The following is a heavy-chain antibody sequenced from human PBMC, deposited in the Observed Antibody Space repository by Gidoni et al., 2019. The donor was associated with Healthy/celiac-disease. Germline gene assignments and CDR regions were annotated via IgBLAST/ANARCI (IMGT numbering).Heavy chain of an antibody. CDR1: GGSISSSSYY. Sequence: QLQLQESCPGLVKPSETLSLTCTVSGGSISSSSYYWGWIRQPPGKGLEWIGSIYYSGSTYYNPSLKSRVTISVDTSKNQFSLKLSSVTAADTAVYYCARLMTTFNWFDPWGQGTLVTVSS. J-gene: IGHJ5*02. V-gene: IGHV4-39*01. CDR3: ARLMTTFNWFDP. D-gene: IGHD3-16*01. CDR2: IYYSGST.